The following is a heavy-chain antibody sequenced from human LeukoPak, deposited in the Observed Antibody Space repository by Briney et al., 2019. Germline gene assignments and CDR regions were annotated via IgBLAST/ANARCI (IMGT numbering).Heavy chain of an antibody. V-gene: IGHV3-11*01. CDR1: GFTFSDYY. CDR2: ISSSGSTI. Sequence: GGSLRLSCAASGFTFSDYYMSWIRQAPGKGLEWVSYISSSGSTIYYADSVKGRLTISRDNAKNSLYLQMNSLRAEDTAVYYCARVAGDFWSGYYFDYWGQGTLVTVSS. D-gene: IGHD3-3*01. J-gene: IGHJ4*02. CDR3: ARVAGDFWSGYYFDY.